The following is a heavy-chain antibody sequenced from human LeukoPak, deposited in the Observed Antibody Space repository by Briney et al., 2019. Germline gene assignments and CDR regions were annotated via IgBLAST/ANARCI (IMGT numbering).Heavy chain of an antibody. J-gene: IGHJ6*02. V-gene: IGHV3-21*01. Sequence: GGSLRLSCAASGFTFSSYSMNWVRQAPGKGLEWVSSISSSSSYIYYADSVKGRFTISRDNAKNSLYLQMNSLRAEDTAVYYCVKGMEDYDILTGVLDVWGQGTTVTVSS. D-gene: IGHD3-9*01. CDR2: ISSSSSYI. CDR3: VKGMEDYDILTGVLDV. CDR1: GFTFSSYS.